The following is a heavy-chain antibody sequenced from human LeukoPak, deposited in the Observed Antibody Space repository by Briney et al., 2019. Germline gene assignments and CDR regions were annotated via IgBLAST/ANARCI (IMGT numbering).Heavy chain of an antibody. J-gene: IGHJ4*02. V-gene: IGHV3-7*01. CDR1: GFAFSSYG. CDR2: INEDGREK. CDR3: ARDIGDS. Sequence: GRSLRLSCAASGFAFSSYGMHWVRQAPGKGLEWVANINEDGREKFYVDSVKGRFTISRDNAKNSLYLQMNSLRAEDTALYYCARDIGDSWGQGTLVTVSS. D-gene: IGHD1-26*01.